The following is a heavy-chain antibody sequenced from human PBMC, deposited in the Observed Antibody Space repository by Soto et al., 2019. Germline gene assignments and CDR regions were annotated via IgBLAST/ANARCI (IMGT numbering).Heavy chain of an antibody. CDR1: GYTFNSYG. CDR2: ISAHNGNT. J-gene: IGHJ4*02. Sequence: QVHLVQSGAEVKKPRASVKVSGKASGYTFNSYGITWVRQAPGQGLEWMRWISAHNGNTDYAQKLQGRVIVTRDTSTTTAYMELRSLRSDDTAVYYCARGRYGDYWGQGALVTVSS. V-gene: IGHV1-18*01. CDR3: ARGRYGDY. D-gene: IGHD1-1*01.